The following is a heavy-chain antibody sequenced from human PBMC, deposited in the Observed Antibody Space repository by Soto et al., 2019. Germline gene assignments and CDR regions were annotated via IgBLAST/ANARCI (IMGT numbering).Heavy chain of an antibody. Sequence: PWGSLILSWAASVCTFSVYAMSWVRQAPVKGLEWFSIITSDGRTYYSYSVKGRFTISRDNSKNTVYLQMNSLRAEDTAVYYCAKDYSTVTTDPLSVVLFDYWGQGALVTVSS. CDR2: ITSDGRT. J-gene: IGHJ4*02. V-gene: IGHV3-23*01. D-gene: IGHD4-17*01. CDR3: AKDYSTVTTDPLSVVLFDY. CDR1: VCTFSVYA.